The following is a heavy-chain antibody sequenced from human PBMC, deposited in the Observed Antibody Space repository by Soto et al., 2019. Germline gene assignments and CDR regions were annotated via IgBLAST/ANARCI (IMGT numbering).Heavy chain of an antibody. CDR3: ARCDSCYGIGYYFDY. Sequence: SVKVSCKASGGTFSSYAISWVRQAPGQGLEWMGGIIPIFGTANYAQKFQGRVTITADESTSTAYMELSSLRSEDTAVYYCARCDSCYGIGYYFDYWGQGXLVTVSS. CDR1: GGTFSSYA. J-gene: IGHJ4*02. V-gene: IGHV1-69*13. CDR2: IIPIFGTA. D-gene: IGHD2-15*01.